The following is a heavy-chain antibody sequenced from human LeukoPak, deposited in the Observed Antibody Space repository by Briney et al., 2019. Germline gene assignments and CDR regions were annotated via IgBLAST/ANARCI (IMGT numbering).Heavy chain of an antibody. CDR2: ISSSGSTI. D-gene: IGHD6-19*01. CDR3: ARGGGGQWLVYFDY. J-gene: IGHJ4*02. Sequence: GGSLRLSCAASGFTFSSYEMNWVRQAPGKGLEWVSYISSSGSTIYYADSVKGRFTISRDNAKNPLYLQMNSLRAEDTAVYYCARGGGGQWLVYFDYWGQGTLVTVSS. V-gene: IGHV3-48*03. CDR1: GFTFSSYE.